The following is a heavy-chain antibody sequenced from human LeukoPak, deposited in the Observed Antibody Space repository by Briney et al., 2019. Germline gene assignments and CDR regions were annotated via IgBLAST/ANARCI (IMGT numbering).Heavy chain of an antibody. CDR2: ISACNGNI. J-gene: IGHJ3*02. Sequence: ASVKVSCKASGYTFTSYGISWVRQAPGQGLEWMGWISACNGNINYAQKLQGRVTMTTDTSTSTAYMELRSLRSDDTAVYYCARGVAAAVLDAFDIWGQGTMVTVSS. CDR3: ARGVAAAVLDAFDI. V-gene: IGHV1-18*01. D-gene: IGHD6-13*01. CDR1: GYTFTSYG.